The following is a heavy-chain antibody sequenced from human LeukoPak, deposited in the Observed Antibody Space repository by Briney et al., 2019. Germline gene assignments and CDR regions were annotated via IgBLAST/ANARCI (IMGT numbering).Heavy chain of an antibody. J-gene: IGHJ5*01. Sequence: SETLSLTCTVSGGSISGYYWSWIRQPAEKGMEWIGRIHDSGSTNYNPSLKSRVTISVDTSKNQFSLKLNSVTAADTAVYYCARTGDCSWWFNWFGSLGQGTLVTVSS. V-gene: IGHV4-4*07. D-gene: IGHD2-21*01. CDR1: GGSISGYY. CDR2: IHDSGST. CDR3: ARTGDCSWWFNWFGS.